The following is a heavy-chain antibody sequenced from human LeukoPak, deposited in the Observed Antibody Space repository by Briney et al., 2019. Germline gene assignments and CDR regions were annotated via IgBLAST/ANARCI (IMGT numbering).Heavy chain of an antibody. J-gene: IGHJ4*02. CDR3: TTGTWLQD. V-gene: IGHV3-15*01. D-gene: IGHD5-12*01. Sequence: GGSLRLSCAGSGFTFRNAWMSWVRQAPGKGLEWVGRIKSKADGGTVDYAAPAKGRFIISRDDSKNTLYLEMNSLKTEDAAVYYCTTGTWLQDWGQGTLVTVSS. CDR2: IKSKADGGTV. CDR1: GFTFRNAW.